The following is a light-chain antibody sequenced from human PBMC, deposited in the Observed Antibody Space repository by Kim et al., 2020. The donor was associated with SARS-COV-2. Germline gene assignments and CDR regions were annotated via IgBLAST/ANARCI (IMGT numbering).Light chain of an antibody. V-gene: IGLV6-57*03. Sequence: GKTVTSPCTRSSGGSAGNFVQWYQQRPGSAPTTVIYEDNQRPSGVPDRFSGSIDSSSNSASLTNSGLRTEDEADYYCQSYDSSNVVFGGGTQLTVL. J-gene: IGLJ2*01. CDR1: SGGSAGNF. CDR3: QSYDSSNVV. CDR2: EDN.